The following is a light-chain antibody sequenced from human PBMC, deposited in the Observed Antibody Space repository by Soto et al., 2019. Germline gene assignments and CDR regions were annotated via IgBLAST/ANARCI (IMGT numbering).Light chain of an antibody. CDR2: DVS. V-gene: IGLV2-14*01. CDR3: SSDTSSSTIEVV. CDR1: SSDVGGYNY. Sequence: QSVLTQPASVSGSPGQSITISCTGTSSDVGGYNYVSWYQQHPGKAPKLMIYDVSNRPSGVSNRFSGSKSGNTASLTISGLQAEDAADYYCSSDTSSSTIEVVFGGGTPLTVL. J-gene: IGLJ2*01.